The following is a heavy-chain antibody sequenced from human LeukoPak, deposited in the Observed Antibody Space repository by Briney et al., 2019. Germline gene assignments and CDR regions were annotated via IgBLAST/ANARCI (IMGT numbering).Heavy chain of an antibody. Sequence: SVKVSCKASSYTFTRYAISWVRQAPGQGLEWMGGIIPIFGTANYAQKFQGRVTITADESTSTAYMELSSLRSEDTAVYYCASLRTVVTYWGQGTLVTVSS. V-gene: IGHV1-69*13. CDR1: SYTFTRYA. J-gene: IGHJ4*02. CDR2: IIPIFGTA. D-gene: IGHD4-23*01. CDR3: ASLRTVVTY.